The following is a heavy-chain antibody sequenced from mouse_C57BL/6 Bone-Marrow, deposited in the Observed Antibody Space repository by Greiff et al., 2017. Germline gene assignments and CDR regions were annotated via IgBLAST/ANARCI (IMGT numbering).Heavy chain of an antibody. J-gene: IGHJ4*01. D-gene: IGHD2-3*01. CDR1: GYSITSGYY. CDR2: ISYDGSN. Sequence: EVQLQQSGPGLVKPSQSLSLTCSVTGYSITSGYYWNWIRQFPGNKLEWMGYISYDGSNNYNPSLKNRISITRDTSKNQFFLKLNSVTTEDTATYYCARDDDDLAMDYWGQGTSVTVSS. V-gene: IGHV3-6*01. CDR3: ARDDDDLAMDY.